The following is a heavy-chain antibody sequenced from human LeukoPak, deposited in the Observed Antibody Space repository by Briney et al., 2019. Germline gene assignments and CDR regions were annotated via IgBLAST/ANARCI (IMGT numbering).Heavy chain of an antibody. J-gene: IGHJ4*02. V-gene: IGHV4-39*01. D-gene: IGHD3-16*01. Sequence: PPETLSLTCTVSGGSISSSSYYWGWIRQSPGKGLEWIGSIYYSGSTYYNPSLKSRVAISVDTSKNQFSLELRSVTAADTAVYYCARLFGDYVERFDYWGQGTLVTVSS. CDR3: ARLFGDYVERFDY. CDR2: IYYSGST. CDR1: GGSISSSSYY.